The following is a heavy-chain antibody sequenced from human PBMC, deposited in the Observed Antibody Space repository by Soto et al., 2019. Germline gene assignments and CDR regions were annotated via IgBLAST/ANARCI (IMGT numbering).Heavy chain of an antibody. D-gene: IGHD3-3*01. Sequence: QVQLVQSGAEVKKPGSSVKVSCKASEDTFVSYAITWVRQAPGQGLEWMGGVVPILGSTNYAQKFQGRVTFTAAKSTNTAYMELSSLGSEDTAMYYGARAAPFVLGLEQWGQGPMVSVSS. CDR2: VVPILGST. CDR1: EDTFVSYA. J-gene: IGHJ3*01. CDR3: ARAAPFVLGLEQ. V-gene: IGHV1-69*06.